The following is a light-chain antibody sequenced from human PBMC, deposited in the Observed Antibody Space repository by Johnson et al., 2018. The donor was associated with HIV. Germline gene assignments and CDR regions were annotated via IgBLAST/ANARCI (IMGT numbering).Light chain of an antibody. Sequence: QSVLTQPPSVSAAPGQKVTISCSGSSSNIGNNYVSWYQQLPGTAPKLLIYDNNKRPSVIPDRFSGSKSDTSATLGITGLQTGDEADYYCGTWDSSLSAYVFGTGTKVTVL. CDR1: SSNIGNNY. V-gene: IGLV1-51*01. CDR3: GTWDSSLSAYV. J-gene: IGLJ1*01. CDR2: DNN.